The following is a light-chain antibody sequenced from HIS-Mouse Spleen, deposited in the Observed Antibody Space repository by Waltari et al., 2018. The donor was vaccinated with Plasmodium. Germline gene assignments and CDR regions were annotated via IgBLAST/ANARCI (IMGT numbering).Light chain of an antibody. CDR1: ALPKKY. CDR3: YSTDSSGNHRV. CDR2: EDS. J-gene: IGLJ3*02. Sequence: SYELTQPPSVSVSPGQTARITCSGEALPKKYAYCYQQKSGQAPVLVIYEDSKRPSGIPERFSGSSSGTMATLTISGAQVEDEADYYCYSTDSSGNHRVFGGGTKLTVL. V-gene: IGLV3-10*01.